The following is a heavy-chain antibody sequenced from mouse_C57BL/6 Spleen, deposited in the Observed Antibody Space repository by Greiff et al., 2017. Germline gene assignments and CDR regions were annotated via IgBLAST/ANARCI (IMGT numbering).Heavy chain of an antibody. CDR3: AREGDWDAWFAY. J-gene: IGHJ3*01. V-gene: IGHV3-6*01. Sequence: EVKLEESGPGLVKPSQSLSLTCSVTGYSITSGYYWNWIRQFPGNKLEWMGYISYDGSNNYNPSLKNRISITRDTSKNQFFLKLNSVTTEDTATYYCAREGDWDAWFAYWGQGTLVTVSA. D-gene: IGHD4-1*01. CDR2: ISYDGSN. CDR1: GYSITSGYY.